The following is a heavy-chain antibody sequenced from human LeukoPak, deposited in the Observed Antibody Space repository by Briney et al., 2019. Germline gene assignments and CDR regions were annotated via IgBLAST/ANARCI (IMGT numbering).Heavy chain of an antibody. CDR2: ISGSGGST. CDR1: GFTFSSYA. J-gene: IGHJ5*02. CDR3: AKSKSSYGSGSYYH. Sequence: GGSLRLSCAASGFTFSSYAMSWVRQAPGKGLEWVSAISGSGGSTYYADSVKGRFTISRDNSKNTLYLQMNSLRAEDTAVYYCAKSKSSYGSGSYYHWGQGTLVTVSS. V-gene: IGHV3-23*01. D-gene: IGHD3-10*01.